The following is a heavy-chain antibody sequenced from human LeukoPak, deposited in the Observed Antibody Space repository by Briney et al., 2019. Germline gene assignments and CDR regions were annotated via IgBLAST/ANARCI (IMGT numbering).Heavy chain of an antibody. CDR3: AREDYYDSSGYEGAAFDI. D-gene: IGHD3-22*01. J-gene: IGHJ3*02. Sequence: GGSLRLSCAASGFTFSDYYMGSIRQAPGKGLEWVSYISSSGSTIYYADSVKGRFTISRDNAKNSLYLQMNSLRAEDTAVYYCAREDYYDSSGYEGAAFDIWGQGTMVTVSS. CDR2: ISSSGSTI. V-gene: IGHV3-11*04. CDR1: GFTFSDYY.